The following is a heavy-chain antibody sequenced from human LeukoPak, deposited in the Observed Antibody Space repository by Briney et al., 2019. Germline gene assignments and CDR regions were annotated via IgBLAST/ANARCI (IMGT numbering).Heavy chain of an antibody. V-gene: IGHV1-69*04. CDR1: GGTFSSYA. Sequence: GSSVKVSCKASGGTFSSYAISWVRQAPGQGLEWMGRIIPIFGIANYAQKFQGRVTITADKSTSTAYMELRSLRSDDTAVYYCARGGIQLWLDYWGQGTLVTVSS. CDR2: IIPIFGIA. D-gene: IGHD5-18*01. CDR3: ARGGIQLWLDY. J-gene: IGHJ4*02.